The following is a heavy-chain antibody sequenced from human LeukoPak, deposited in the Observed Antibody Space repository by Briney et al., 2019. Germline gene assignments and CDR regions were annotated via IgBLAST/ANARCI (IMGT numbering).Heavy chain of an antibody. CDR1: GFTFSSYG. D-gene: IGHD3-22*01. V-gene: IGHV3-33*01. CDR3: TTSYYHDGSGPRHEY. J-gene: IGHJ4*02. Sequence: GGSLRLSCAASGFTFSSYGMHWVRQAPGKGLEWVAVIWYDGSNKYYADSVKGRFTISRDNSKNTLYLQMNSLKTEDTAVYYCTTSYYHDGSGPRHEYWGQGTLVTVSS. CDR2: IWYDGSNK.